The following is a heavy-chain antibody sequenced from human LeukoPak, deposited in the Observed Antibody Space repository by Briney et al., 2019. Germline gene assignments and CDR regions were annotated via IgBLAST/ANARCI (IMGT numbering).Heavy chain of an antibody. CDR3: AREGIAVAGLSPNDAFDI. J-gene: IGHJ3*02. CDR1: GDSVSNNNAA. D-gene: IGHD6-19*01. CDR2: TYYRSKWYN. V-gene: IGHV6-1*01. Sequence: SQTLSLTCAISGDSVSNNNAAWNWIRQPPSRGLEWLGRTYYRSKWYNDYAVSVKSRITINPDTSKNQFSLQLNSVTPEDTAVYYCAREGIAVAGLSPNDAFDIWGQGTMVTVSS.